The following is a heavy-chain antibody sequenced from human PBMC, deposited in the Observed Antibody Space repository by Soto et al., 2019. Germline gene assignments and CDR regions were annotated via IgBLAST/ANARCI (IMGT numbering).Heavy chain of an antibody. D-gene: IGHD4-17*01. CDR1: GYSFTNYW. J-gene: IGHJ6*02. CDR3: ARHIGNYGDFYGMDV. Sequence: PXXSLKISFKGSGYSFTNYWIRWVRQMPGKGLEWMGRIDPSDSYTNYSPSFQGHVTISADKSISTAYLQWSSLKASDTAIYYCARHIGNYGDFYGMDVWGQGTTVTVSS. CDR2: IDPSDSYT. V-gene: IGHV5-10-1*01.